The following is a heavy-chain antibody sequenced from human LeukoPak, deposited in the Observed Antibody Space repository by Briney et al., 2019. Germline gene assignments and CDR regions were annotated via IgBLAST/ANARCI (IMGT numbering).Heavy chain of an antibody. J-gene: IGHJ4*02. CDR1: GFTFRTSW. V-gene: IGHV3-7*01. Sequence: GGSLRLSCAASGFTFRTSWMSWVRQAPGKGLEWVANIKEDGSVKNYVNSVKGRFTISRDNAENSLYLQMNSLRAEDTAVYYCARSNHGCHDYWGQGTLVTVSS. CDR2: IKEDGSVK. D-gene: IGHD4-11*01. CDR3: ARSNHGCHDY.